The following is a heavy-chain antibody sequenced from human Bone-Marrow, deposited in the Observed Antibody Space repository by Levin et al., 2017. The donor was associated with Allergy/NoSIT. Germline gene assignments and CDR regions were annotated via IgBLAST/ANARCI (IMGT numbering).Heavy chain of an antibody. CDR2: VIGSIDST. J-gene: IGHJ4*02. CDR1: GFTFSNSA. CDR3: VKGGYSGYDTVFDS. Sequence: GGSLRLSCAASGFTFSNSAMSWVRQAPGKGLEWVSAVIGSIDSTYYSDSVRGRFTISRDKSKNTLYLQMNSLRAEDTALYYCVKGGYSGYDTVFDSWGQGTLVTVSP. D-gene: IGHD5-12*01. V-gene: IGHV3-23*01.